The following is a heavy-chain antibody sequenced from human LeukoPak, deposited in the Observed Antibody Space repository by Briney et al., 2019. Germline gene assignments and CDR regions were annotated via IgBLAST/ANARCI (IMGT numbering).Heavy chain of an antibody. D-gene: IGHD6-13*01. CDR3: ARDQWVRGAAAGLDY. V-gene: IGHV1-46*01. CDR2: INPSGGST. J-gene: IGHJ4*02. Sequence: ASVKVSCKASGYTFTSYYMHWVRQAPGQGLEWMGIINPSGGSTSYAQKFQGRVTMTRDTSTSTVYMELSSLRSEDTAVYYCARDQWVRGAAAGLDYWGQGTLVTVSS. CDR1: GYTFTSYY.